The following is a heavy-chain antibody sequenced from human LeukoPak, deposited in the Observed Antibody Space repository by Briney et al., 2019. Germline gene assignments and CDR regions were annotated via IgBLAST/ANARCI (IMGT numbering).Heavy chain of an antibody. CDR2: ISYDGSNK. CDR1: GFTFSSYA. V-gene: IGHV3-30*04. CDR3: ARVVVPAAPPDY. D-gene: IGHD2-2*01. J-gene: IGHJ4*02. Sequence: PGGSLRLSCAASGFTFSSYAMSWVRQAPGKGLEWVAVISYDGSNKYYADSVKGRFTISRDNSKNTLYLQMNSLRAEDTAVYYCARVVVPAAPPDYWGQGTLVTVSS.